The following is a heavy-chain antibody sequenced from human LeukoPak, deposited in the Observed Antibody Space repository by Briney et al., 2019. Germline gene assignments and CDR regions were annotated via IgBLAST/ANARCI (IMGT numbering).Heavy chain of an antibody. J-gene: IGHJ4*02. V-gene: IGHV4-59*11. Sequence: SETLSLTCTVSGASTASHYWTWLRQPPGKELEWIAYMFDTVSTKSNPSLKSRLTLSVDTSKKQLSQRLSSVTAADTAVYYCATIKRGSTYGYFDFWGQGIKVTVSS. CDR1: GASTASHY. CDR3: ATIKRGSTYGYFDF. D-gene: IGHD5-18*01. CDR2: MFDTVST.